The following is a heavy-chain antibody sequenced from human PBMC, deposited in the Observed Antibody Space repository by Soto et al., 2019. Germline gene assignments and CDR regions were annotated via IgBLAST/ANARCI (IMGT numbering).Heavy chain of an antibody. J-gene: IGHJ4*02. D-gene: IGHD3-22*01. V-gene: IGHV1-3*01. CDR3: ARDWTHYDSSGPGDY. Sequence: ASVKVSCKASGYTFTSYPMHWVRQAPGQGPEWMGWINAGNGDTKYSQKFQGRVTITRDTSAITAHMELSSLRSEDTAVYYCARDWTHYDSSGPGDYWGQGTLVTVSS. CDR2: INAGNGDT. CDR1: GYTFTSYP.